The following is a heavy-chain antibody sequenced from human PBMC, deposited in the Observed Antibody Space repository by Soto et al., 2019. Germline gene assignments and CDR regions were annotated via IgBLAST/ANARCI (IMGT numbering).Heavy chain of an antibody. CDR3: ARAYDILTGSTFDY. CDR2: ISYDGSNK. CDR1: GFTFSSYA. J-gene: IGHJ4*02. Sequence: GGSLRLSCAASGFTFSSYAMHWVRQAPGKGLEWVAVISYDGSNKYYADSVKGRFTISRDNSKNTLYLQMNSLRAEDTAVYYCARAYDILTGSTFDYWGQGTLVTVSS. V-gene: IGHV3-30-3*01. D-gene: IGHD3-9*01.